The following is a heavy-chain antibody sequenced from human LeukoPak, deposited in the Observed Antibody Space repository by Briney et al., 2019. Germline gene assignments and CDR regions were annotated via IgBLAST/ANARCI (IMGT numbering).Heavy chain of an antibody. Sequence: ASVKVSCKASGYTFTSYVMHWVRQAPGQRLEWMGWINAGNGNTKYSQKFQGRVTITRDTSASTAYMELSSLRSEDTAVYYCARDKQWLVLFYFDYWGQGTLVTVSS. CDR1: GYTFTSYV. CDR2: INAGNGNT. CDR3: ARDKQWLVLFYFDY. J-gene: IGHJ4*02. V-gene: IGHV1-3*01. D-gene: IGHD6-19*01.